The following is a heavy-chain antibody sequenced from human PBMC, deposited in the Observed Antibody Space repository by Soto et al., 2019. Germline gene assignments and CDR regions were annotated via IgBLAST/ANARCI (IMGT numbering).Heavy chain of an antibody. Sequence: LVESGGGLVQPGGSLRLSCEASGLTFSTYGFNWVRQAPGKGLEWVSYITSSTTIYYADSVRGRFTTSRDNVKNSLYLQMNSLRDEDTAVYYCARQRNGAGDVWGQGTTVTVSS. CDR1: GLTFSTYG. CDR3: ARQRNGAGDV. D-gene: IGHD1-1*01. J-gene: IGHJ6*02. V-gene: IGHV3-48*02. CDR2: ITSSTTI.